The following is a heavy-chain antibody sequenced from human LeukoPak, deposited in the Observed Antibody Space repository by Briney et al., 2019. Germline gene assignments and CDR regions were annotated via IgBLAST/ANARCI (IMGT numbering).Heavy chain of an antibody. CDR1: GGSISSYY. CDR3: ARAGISSRSGWFDP. V-gene: IGHV4-59*08. Sequence: PSETLSLTCTVSGGSISSYYWSWIRQPPGKGLEWIGYIYDSGSTNYNPSLKSRVTISVDTSKNQFSLKLSSVTAADTAVYYCARAGISSRSGWFDPWGQGTLVTVSS. CDR2: IYDSGST. D-gene: IGHD6-25*01. J-gene: IGHJ5*02.